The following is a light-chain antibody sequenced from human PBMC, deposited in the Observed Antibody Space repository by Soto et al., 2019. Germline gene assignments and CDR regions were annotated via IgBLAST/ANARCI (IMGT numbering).Light chain of an antibody. CDR3: QQYGTSPPWM. V-gene: IGKV3-20*01. J-gene: IGKJ1*01. CDR2: GAS. CDR1: QSIRSSY. Sequence: EIVLTQSPGTLSLSPGESATLSCRASQSIRSSYLAWYQQKPGQAPRLLFYGASSRATGIPDRFSGSGSGTDFTLTISRLEPEDFAVYYCQQYGTSPPWMFGQGTKVE.